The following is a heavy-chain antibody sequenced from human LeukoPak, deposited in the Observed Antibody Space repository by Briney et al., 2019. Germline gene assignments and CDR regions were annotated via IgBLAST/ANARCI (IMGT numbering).Heavy chain of an antibody. D-gene: IGHD2-2*01. CDR1: GFTFSSYS. CDR2: ISSSSSTI. V-gene: IGHV3-48*04. J-gene: IGHJ1*01. Sequence: GGSLRLSCAASGFTFSSYSMNWVRQAPGKGLEWVSYISSSSSTIYYADSVKGRFTISRDNAKNSLYLQMNSLRAEDMAVYYCARVAHRYCSSTSCSKGQYFQHWGQGTLVTVSS. CDR3: ARVAHRYCSSTSCSKGQYFQH.